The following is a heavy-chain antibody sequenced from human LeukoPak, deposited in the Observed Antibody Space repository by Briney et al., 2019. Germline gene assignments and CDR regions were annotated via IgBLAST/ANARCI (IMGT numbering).Heavy chain of an antibody. V-gene: IGHV3-21*01. CDR3: ARGTVVAATLFDY. J-gene: IGHJ4*02. CDR2: ISSSSSYI. D-gene: IGHD2-15*01. Sequence: GRSLRLSCAASEFSVGSNYMTWVRQAPGKGLEWVSSISSSSSYIYYADSVKGRFTISRDNAKNSLYLQMNSLRAEDTAVYYCARGTVVAATLFDYWGQGTLVTVSS. CDR1: EFSVGSNY.